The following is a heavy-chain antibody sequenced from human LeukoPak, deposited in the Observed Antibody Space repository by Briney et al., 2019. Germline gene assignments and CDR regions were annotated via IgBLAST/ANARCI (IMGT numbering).Heavy chain of an antibody. Sequence: GGSLRLSCAASGFTFSSYAMSWVRQAPGKGLEWVSAISGSGGSTYYADSVKGRFTISRDNSKNTLYLQMNSLRAEDTAVYYCAKTYLYDILTGPCLGYWGQGTLVTVSS. V-gene: IGHV3-23*01. CDR3: AKTYLYDILTGPCLGY. D-gene: IGHD3-9*01. J-gene: IGHJ4*02. CDR1: GFTFSSYA. CDR2: ISGSGGST.